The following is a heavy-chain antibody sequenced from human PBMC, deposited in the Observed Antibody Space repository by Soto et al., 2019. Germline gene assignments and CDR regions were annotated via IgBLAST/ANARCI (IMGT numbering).Heavy chain of an antibody. CDR1: GFTFSSYG. J-gene: IGHJ6*02. Sequence: PGGSLRLSCAASGFTFSSYGMHWVRQAPGKGLEWVAVISYDGSNKYYADSVKGRFTISRDNSKNTLYLQMNSLRAEDTAVYYCAKDRYYYGSGSYPAPYYYYSYGMDVWAQGTTVTVS. CDR2: ISYDGSNK. CDR3: AKDRYYYGSGSYPAPYYYYSYGMDV. D-gene: IGHD3-10*01. V-gene: IGHV3-30*18.